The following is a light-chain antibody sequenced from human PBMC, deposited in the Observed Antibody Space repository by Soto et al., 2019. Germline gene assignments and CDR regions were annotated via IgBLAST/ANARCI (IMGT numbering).Light chain of an antibody. CDR1: SSNIGSNI. J-gene: IGLJ2*01. CDR2: NND. V-gene: IGLV1-44*01. CDR3: SAWDGSLNAIL. Sequence: QSVLSQPPSASGTPGQRVTLSCSGRSSNIGSNIVNWYQQLPGTAPKLLIYNNDRRPSGVPDRFSGSKSGTSASLAISGLQSEDGADYYCSAWDGSLNAILFGGGTKVTVL.